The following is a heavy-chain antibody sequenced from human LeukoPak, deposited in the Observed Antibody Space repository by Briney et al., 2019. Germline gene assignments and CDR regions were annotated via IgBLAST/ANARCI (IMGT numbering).Heavy chain of an antibody. CDR2: KYYSGST. Sequence: PSETLSLTCTVSGVSISSYYWNWIRQLPGKGLEWIGYKYYSGSTAYNPSLKSRVTILVDTSKNQFSLKLSSVTAADTAVYYCARGGNSSGWPIYNYYDYWGQGTLVTVSS. CDR3: ARGGNSSGWPIYNYYDY. D-gene: IGHD6-19*01. CDR1: GVSISSYY. V-gene: IGHV4-59*01. J-gene: IGHJ4*02.